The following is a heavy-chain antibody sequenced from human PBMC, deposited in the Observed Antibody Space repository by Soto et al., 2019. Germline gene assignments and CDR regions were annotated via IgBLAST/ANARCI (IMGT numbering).Heavy chain of an antibody. CDR3: ARASGIGITMIAVDNWFDP. Sequence: SVKVSCKASGGTFSSYAISWVRQAPGQGLEWMGGIIPIFGTANYAQKFQGRVTITADKSTSTAYMELSSLRSEDTAVYYCARASGIGITMIAVDNWFDPWGQGTLVTVSS. CDR2: IIPIFGTA. CDR1: GGTFSSYA. J-gene: IGHJ5*02. D-gene: IGHD3-22*01. V-gene: IGHV1-69*06.